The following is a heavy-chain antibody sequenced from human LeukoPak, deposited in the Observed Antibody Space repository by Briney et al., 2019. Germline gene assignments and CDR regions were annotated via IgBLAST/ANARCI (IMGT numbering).Heavy chain of an antibody. CDR3: ARARSVEVPAGLLHDS. CDR2: VTYSGDT. J-gene: IGHJ4*02. D-gene: IGHD2-21*01. Sequence: SETLSLTCTVSRDSLSDYFWTWMRQPPGKGLEWIGHVTYSGDTNYNPSFKSRVTISVDTSKRQFSLKLISVSTADTAVYYCARARSVEVPAGLLHDSWGQGTLVTVSS. V-gene: IGHV4-59*01. CDR1: RDSLSDYF.